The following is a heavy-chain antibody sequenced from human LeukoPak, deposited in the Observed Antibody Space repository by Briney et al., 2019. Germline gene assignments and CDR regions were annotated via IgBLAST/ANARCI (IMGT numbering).Heavy chain of an antibody. Sequence: GGSLRLSCAATGFTFSSDAMSWVRQAPGKGLEWVSAISGSGGSTYYADSVKGRFTISRDNSKNTLYLQMNSLRAEDTAVYYCAKDLSVYKRYSSSWQGVPHFDYWGQGTLVTVSS. V-gene: IGHV3-23*01. CDR1: GFTFSSDA. CDR3: AKDLSVYKRYSSSWQGVPHFDY. J-gene: IGHJ4*02. D-gene: IGHD6-13*01. CDR2: ISGSGGST.